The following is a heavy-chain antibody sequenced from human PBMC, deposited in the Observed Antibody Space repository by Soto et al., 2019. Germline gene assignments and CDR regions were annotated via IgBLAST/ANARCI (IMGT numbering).Heavy chain of an antibody. D-gene: IGHD3-22*01. V-gene: IGHV4-30-4*01. CDR1: GGSIISGDYY. J-gene: IGHJ4*02. Sequence: SETLSLTCTISGGSIISGDYYCSWIRQPPGKGLEWIGYIYYSGGTYYNPSLKSRVTISVDTSKNQFSLKLSSVTAADTAVYYCARGPYDSSGYYLDYWGQGTLVTVSS. CDR2: IYYSGGT. CDR3: ARGPYDSSGYYLDY.